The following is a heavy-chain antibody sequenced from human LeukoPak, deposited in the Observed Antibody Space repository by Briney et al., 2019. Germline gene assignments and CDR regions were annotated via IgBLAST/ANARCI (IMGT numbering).Heavy chain of an antibody. CDR1: GYTFTSYA. J-gene: IGHJ6*02. D-gene: IGHD6-19*01. CDR3: ARGKYSSGWYVDYDYYYYGLDV. Sequence: ASVKVSCKASGYTFTSYAMHWVRQAPGQRLEWMGWINAGNGNTKYSQKFQGRVTITRDTSASTAYMELSSLRSEDTAVYYCARGKYSSGWYVDYDYYYYGLDVWGQGTTVTVSS. V-gene: IGHV1-3*01. CDR2: INAGNGNT.